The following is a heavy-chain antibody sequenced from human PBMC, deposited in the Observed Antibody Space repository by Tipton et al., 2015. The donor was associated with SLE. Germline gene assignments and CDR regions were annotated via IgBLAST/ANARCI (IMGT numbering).Heavy chain of an antibody. V-gene: IGHV4-39*07. Sequence: TLSLTCTVSGDSISSSSYYWGWIRQPPGKGLEWIGSIYYSGSTYYNPSLKSRVTISVDTSKNQFSLKLSSVTAADTAVYYCARDGGELQHWGQGTLVTVSS. CDR3: ARDGGELQH. CDR2: IYYSGST. J-gene: IGHJ1*01. D-gene: IGHD3-3*01. CDR1: GDSISSSSYY.